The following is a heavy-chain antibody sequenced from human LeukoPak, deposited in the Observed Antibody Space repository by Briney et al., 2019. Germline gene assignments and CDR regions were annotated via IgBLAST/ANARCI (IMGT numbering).Heavy chain of an antibody. D-gene: IGHD6-19*01. Sequence: RASGPALVKPTQTLTLTCTFSGFSLSTSGMCVSWIRQPPGKALEWLALIDWDDDKYFSTSLKTRLTISKDTSKNQVVLTMTNMDHGDTATYYCARVPGLSKVVDYWGQGTLVAVSS. CDR1: GFSLSTSGMC. J-gene: IGHJ4*02. CDR2: IDWDDDK. V-gene: IGHV2-70*01. CDR3: ARVPGLSKVVDY.